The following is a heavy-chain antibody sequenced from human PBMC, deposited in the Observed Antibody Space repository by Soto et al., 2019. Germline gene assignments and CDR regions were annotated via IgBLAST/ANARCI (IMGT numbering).Heavy chain of an antibody. J-gene: IGHJ4*02. CDR2: IIPIFGTA. Sequence: GASVKISCKASGGTFSSYAISWVREAPGQGLEWMGGIIPIFGTANYAQKFQGRVTITADKSTSTAYMGLSSLRSEDTAVYYCARVSGYEYRGFLYWGEGTLVAVSS. D-gene: IGHD5-12*01. CDR3: ARVSGYEYRGFLY. CDR1: GGTFSSYA. V-gene: IGHV1-69*06.